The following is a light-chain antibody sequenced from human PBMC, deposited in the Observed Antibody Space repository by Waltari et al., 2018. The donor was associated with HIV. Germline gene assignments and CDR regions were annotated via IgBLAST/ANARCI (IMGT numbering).Light chain of an antibody. J-gene: IGLJ2*01. Sequence: QSALTQPASVSGSPGQSITISCAGSSSDVGGYNFVSWYQQHPGKAAKLMVYEVSNRPSGVSNRFSGSKSGNTASLTISGLQAEDEAVYYCSSYTTTSNVELFGGGTKLTVL. CDR1: SSDVGGYNF. CDR3: SSYTTTSNVEL. V-gene: IGLV2-14*01. CDR2: EVS.